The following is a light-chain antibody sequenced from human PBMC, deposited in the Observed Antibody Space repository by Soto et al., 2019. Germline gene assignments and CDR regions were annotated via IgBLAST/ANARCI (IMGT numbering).Light chain of an antibody. Sequence: EIVMTQSPTTLSVSPGERATFSCRASQSLSSNLAWYQQKPGQAPRLLIYGASTRATGIPARFSGSGSGTEFTLTISSLQSEDFAVYYCQQYNNWPPGTFGQGTKLEIK. V-gene: IGKV3-15*01. CDR3: QQYNNWPPGT. CDR2: GAS. J-gene: IGKJ2*01. CDR1: QSLSSN.